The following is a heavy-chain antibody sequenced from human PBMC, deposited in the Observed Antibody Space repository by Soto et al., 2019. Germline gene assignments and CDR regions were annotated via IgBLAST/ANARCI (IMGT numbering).Heavy chain of an antibody. CDR2: VTGRASST. D-gene: IGHD3-16*01. J-gene: IGHJ3*02. CDR3: AKHLPSKKNPRLWADAFHI. Sequence: VRLLESGGGLVQPGGSLRLSCAASGFTFPNYVMSWVRQAPGKGLEWVSVVTGRASSTYYADSVEGRFTISRDNSRNTLFLQMNSLGAEDTAVYYCAKHLPSKKNPRLWADAFHIWGRGTNLTVSS. V-gene: IGHV3-23*01. CDR1: GFTFPNYV.